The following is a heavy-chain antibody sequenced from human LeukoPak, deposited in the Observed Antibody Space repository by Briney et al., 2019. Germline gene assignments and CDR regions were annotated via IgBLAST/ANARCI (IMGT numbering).Heavy chain of an antibody. D-gene: IGHD6-19*01. CDR2: ISSSSSTI. J-gene: IGHJ6*03. CDR3: ARDGTQQWLTRPSYYMDV. CDR1: GFTFSSYS. V-gene: IGHV3-48*01. Sequence: PGGSLRLSCAASGFTFSSYSMNWVRQAPGKGLEWVSYISSSSSTIYYADSVKGRFTISRDNAKNSLYLQMNSLRAEDTAVYYCARDGTQQWLTRPSYYMDVWGKGTTVTVSS.